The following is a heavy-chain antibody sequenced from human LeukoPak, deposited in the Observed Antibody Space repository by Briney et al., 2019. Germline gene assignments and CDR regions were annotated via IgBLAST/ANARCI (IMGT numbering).Heavy chain of an antibody. V-gene: IGHV3-15*01. J-gene: IGHJ4*02. Sequence: GGSLRLSCAASGFTFSSAWMSWVRQAPGKGLEWVGRIKSKPDGGTTDYAAPVKGRFTISRDDPKNTLYVHMNSLKTEDTAVYYCMRTYYYDSSGRKYFDYWGQGTLVTVSS. CDR2: IKSKPDGGTT. CDR3: MRTYYYDSSGRKYFDY. D-gene: IGHD3-22*01. CDR1: GFTFSSAW.